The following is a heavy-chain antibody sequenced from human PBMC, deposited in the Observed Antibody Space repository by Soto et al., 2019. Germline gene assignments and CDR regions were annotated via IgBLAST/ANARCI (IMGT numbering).Heavy chain of an antibody. Sequence: ASVKVSCKASGYTFTTYYMHWVRQAPGQGLEWMGWISAYNGNTNYAQKLQGRVTMTTDTSTSTAYMELRSLGSDDTAVYYCARNIAVAGNNWFDPWGQGTLVTVSS. J-gene: IGHJ5*02. CDR2: ISAYNGNT. CDR3: ARNIAVAGNNWFDP. D-gene: IGHD6-19*01. V-gene: IGHV1-18*04. CDR1: GYTFTTYY.